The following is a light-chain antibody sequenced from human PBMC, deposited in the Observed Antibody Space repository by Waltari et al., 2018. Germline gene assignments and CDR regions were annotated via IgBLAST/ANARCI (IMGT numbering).Light chain of an antibody. V-gene: IGKV3-11*01. J-gene: IGKJ4*01. CDR3: QQRYNWRT. CDR1: LHILSH. Sequence: EIVLTQSPVTLSLSPGATATLSCRASLHILSHLAWYQHKPGQAPRLLIYGASIRAPGIPGRFSGSGSGTDFTLTISSLEPDDFAVYYCQQRYNWRTFGGGTKVEIK. CDR2: GAS.